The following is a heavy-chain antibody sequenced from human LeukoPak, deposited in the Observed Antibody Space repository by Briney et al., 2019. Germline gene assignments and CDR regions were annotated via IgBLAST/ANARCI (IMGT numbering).Heavy chain of an antibody. D-gene: IGHD1-7*01. CDR1: GGTFFTYA. CDR3: ARANTPYKWNSYL. V-gene: IGHV1-69*05. J-gene: IGHJ5*02. CDR2: IIPIFGTA. Sequence: SVKVSCKASGGTFFTYAISWVRQAPGQGLDWMGGIIPIFGTANYAQKFQGRVTITTGESTSTAYMELSSLRSEDTAVYYCARANTPYKWNSYLWGQGTLVTVSS.